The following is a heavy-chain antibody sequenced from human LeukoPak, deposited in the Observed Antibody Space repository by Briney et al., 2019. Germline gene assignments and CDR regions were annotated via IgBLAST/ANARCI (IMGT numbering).Heavy chain of an antibody. CDR1: GGSISSSSYY. Sequence: PSETLSLTCTVSGGSISSSSYYWGWIRQPPGKGLEWIGSIYYSGSTYYNPSLKSRVTISVDTSKNQFSLKLSSVTAADTAVYYCARVGSPYYDFWSGYYIPLNWYFDLRGRGTLVTVSS. D-gene: IGHD3-3*01. CDR3: ARVGSPYYDFWSGYYIPLNWYFDL. CDR2: IYYSGST. J-gene: IGHJ2*01. V-gene: IGHV4-39*07.